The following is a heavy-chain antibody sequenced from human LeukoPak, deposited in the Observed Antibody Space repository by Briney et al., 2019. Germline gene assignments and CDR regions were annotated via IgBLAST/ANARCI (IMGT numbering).Heavy chain of an antibody. CDR3: ARGGDYSRASSARVDY. D-gene: IGHD6-13*01. J-gene: IGHJ4*02. V-gene: IGHV4-34*01. CDR1: GFAFSSYS. Sequence: GSLRLSCAASGFAFSSYSMTWIRQPPGKGLEWIGEINHSGSTNYNPSLKSRVTISVDTSKNQFSLKLSSVTAADTAVYYCARGGDYSRASSARVDYWGQGTLVTVSS. CDR2: INHSGST.